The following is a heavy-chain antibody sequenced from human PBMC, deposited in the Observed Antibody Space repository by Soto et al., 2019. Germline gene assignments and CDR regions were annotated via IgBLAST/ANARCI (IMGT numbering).Heavy chain of an antibody. CDR2: MNPNSGNT. CDR1: GYTFTSYD. J-gene: IGHJ5*02. CDR3: ARGCITIFGVVICS. D-gene: IGHD3-3*01. V-gene: IGHV1-8*01. Sequence: ASVKVSCKASGYTFTSYDINWVRQATGQGLEWMGWMNPNSGNTGYAQKFQGRVTMTRNTSISTAYMELSSLRSEDTAVYYCARGCITIFGVVICSWGQGTLVTVSS.